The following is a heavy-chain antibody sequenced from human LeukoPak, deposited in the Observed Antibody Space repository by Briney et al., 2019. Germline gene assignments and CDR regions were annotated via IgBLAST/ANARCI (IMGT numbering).Heavy chain of an antibody. V-gene: IGHV3-48*01. D-gene: IGHD3-10*01. CDR2: INSRSSSI. J-gene: IGHJ5*02. CDR3: AKDFPLLWFGESP. CDR1: GFTFSSYA. Sequence: GGSLRLSCAASGFTFSSYAMHWVRQAPGKGLEWVSYINSRSSSIDYAGSVKGRFTISRDNSKNTLYLQMNSLRAEDTAVYYCAKDFPLLWFGESPWGQGTLVTVSS.